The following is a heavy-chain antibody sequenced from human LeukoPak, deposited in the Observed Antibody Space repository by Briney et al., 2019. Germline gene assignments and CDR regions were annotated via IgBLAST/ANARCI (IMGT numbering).Heavy chain of an antibody. CDR1: GGSISGYY. D-gene: IGHD6-19*01. CDR2: IYYSGST. CDR3: ARDSRYSSGRDAFDI. V-gene: IGHV4-59*01. Sequence: SETLSLTCTVSGGSISGYYWSWIQQPPGKGLEWIGYIYYSGSTNYNPSLKSRVTISVDTSKNQFSLKLSSVTAADTAVYYCARDSRYSSGRDAFDIWGQGTMVTVSS. J-gene: IGHJ3*02.